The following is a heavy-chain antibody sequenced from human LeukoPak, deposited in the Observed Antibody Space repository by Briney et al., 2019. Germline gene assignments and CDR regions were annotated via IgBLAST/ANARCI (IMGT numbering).Heavy chain of an antibody. CDR3: ARRSPTDWFDP. J-gene: IGHJ5*02. Sequence: PGESLKISCKGSGYNFANYWIVWVRQMPGKGLEWMGIIYPGDSETRYSPSFQGPVTISADKSIDTAYLQWSSLKASDTAIYYCARRSPTDWFDPWGQGTLVTVSS. CDR2: IYPGDSET. V-gene: IGHV5-51*01. CDR1: GYNFANYW.